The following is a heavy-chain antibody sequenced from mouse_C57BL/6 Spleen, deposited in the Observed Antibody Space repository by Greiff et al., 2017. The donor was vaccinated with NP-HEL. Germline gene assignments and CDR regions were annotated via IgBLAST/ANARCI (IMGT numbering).Heavy chain of an antibody. CDR2: IRLKSDNYAT. V-gene: IGHV6-3*01. Sequence: EVKLVESGGGLVQPGGSMKLSCVASGFTFSNYWMNWVRQSPEKGLEWVAQIRLKSDNYATHYAESVKGRFTISRDDSKSSVYLQMNNLRAEDTGIYYCTVDGYSYAMDYWGQGTSVTVSS. J-gene: IGHJ4*01. D-gene: IGHD2-3*01. CDR1: GFTFSNYW. CDR3: TVDGYSYAMDY.